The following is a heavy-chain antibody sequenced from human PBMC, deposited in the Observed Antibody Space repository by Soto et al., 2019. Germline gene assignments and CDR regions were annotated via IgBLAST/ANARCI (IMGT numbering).Heavy chain of an antibody. CDR3: ARDSPLKYCSSTSCYQTTYYYYYGIDV. Sequence: ASVKVSCKASGGTFSSYAISWVRQAPGQGLEWMGGIIPIFGTANYAQKFQGRVTITADESTSTAYMELSSLRSEDTAVYYCARDSPLKYCSSTSCYQTTYYYYYGIDVWGQGTTVTVSS. D-gene: IGHD2-2*01. V-gene: IGHV1-69*13. CDR1: GGTFSSYA. J-gene: IGHJ6*02. CDR2: IIPIFGTA.